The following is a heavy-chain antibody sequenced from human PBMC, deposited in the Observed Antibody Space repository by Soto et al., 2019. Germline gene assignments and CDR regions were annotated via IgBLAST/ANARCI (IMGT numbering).Heavy chain of an antibody. Sequence: SETLSLTCAVYGGSFSGYYWSWIRQPPGKGLEWIGEINHSGSTNYNPSLKSRVTISGDTSKNQFSLKLISVTAADTAVYYCARGPGDSSGYYGYWGQGTLVTVSS. CDR2: INHSGST. D-gene: IGHD3-22*01. CDR3: ARGPGDSSGYYGY. V-gene: IGHV4-34*01. J-gene: IGHJ4*02. CDR1: GGSFSGYY.